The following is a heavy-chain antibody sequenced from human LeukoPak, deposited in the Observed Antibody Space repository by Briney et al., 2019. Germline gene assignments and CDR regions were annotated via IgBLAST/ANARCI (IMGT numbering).Heavy chain of an antibody. CDR2: ISGSGGDT. Sequence: PGGSLRLSCAASGFTFSGYAMSWVRQAPGKGLEWVSGISGSGGDTYYADSVKGRFTISRDNAKNSLYLQMNSLRAEDTAVYYCARDGATLYYYYYMDVWGKGTTVTVSS. J-gene: IGHJ6*03. V-gene: IGHV3-23*01. CDR1: GFTFSGYA. CDR3: ARDGATLYYYYYMDV. D-gene: IGHD1-26*01.